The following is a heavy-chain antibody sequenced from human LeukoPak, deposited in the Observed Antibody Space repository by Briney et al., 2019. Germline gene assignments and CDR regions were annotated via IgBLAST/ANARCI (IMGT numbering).Heavy chain of an antibody. V-gene: IGHV4-4*02. Sequence: SETLSLTCAASGGSISSSNWWGWVRHPPGKGLEWIGETYHSGSTNYNPSLKSRVTISVDKSKNQFSLKLSSVTAADTAVYYCARARCSSTSCYGANYYGMDVWGKGTTVTVSS. CDR1: GGSISSSNW. CDR2: TYHSGST. D-gene: IGHD2-2*01. CDR3: ARARCSSTSCYGANYYGMDV. J-gene: IGHJ6*04.